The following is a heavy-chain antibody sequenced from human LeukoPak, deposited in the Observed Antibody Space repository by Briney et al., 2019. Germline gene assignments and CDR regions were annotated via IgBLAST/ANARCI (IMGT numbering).Heavy chain of an antibody. CDR3: AKGDDSSGYSSPTD. V-gene: IGHV3-9*01. CDR2: ISWNSGSI. Sequence: GRSLRLSCAASGFTFDDYAMHWVRQAPGKGLEWVSSISWNSGSIGYPDSVKGRFTISRDNAKNSLYLQMNSLRVGDTALYYCAKGDDSSGYSSPTDWGQGTLVTVSS. J-gene: IGHJ4*02. CDR1: GFTFDDYA. D-gene: IGHD3-22*01.